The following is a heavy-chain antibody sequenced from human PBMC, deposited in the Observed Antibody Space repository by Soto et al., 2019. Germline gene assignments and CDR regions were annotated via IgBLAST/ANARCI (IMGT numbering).Heavy chain of an antibody. CDR3: ARVVIVATSYYFDY. Sequence: EVQLVESGGTLVQPGGSLRLSCAASGFTFSDHYMDWVRQPPGKGLEWVGRIRKRANSYTTEYAASVKGRFTISREESKSSLYLQMNSLKTEDTAVYYCARVVIVATSYYFDYWGQGTLVTVSS. CDR2: IRKRANSYTT. J-gene: IGHJ4*02. D-gene: IGHD5-12*01. CDR1: GFTFSDHY. V-gene: IGHV3-72*01.